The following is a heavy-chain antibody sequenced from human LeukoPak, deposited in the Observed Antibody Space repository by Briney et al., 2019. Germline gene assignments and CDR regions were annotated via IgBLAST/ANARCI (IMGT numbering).Heavy chain of an antibody. Sequence: ASVKVSCKASGYTFTSYGINWVRQAPGQGLEWMGWMSAYNGKTNYAHSLQGRVTVTADTSTSTAYMELRSLRSEDTAVYYCARGMGYSYGHPQGAFDIWGQGTMVTVSS. CDR3: ARGMGYSYGHPQGAFDI. V-gene: IGHV1-18*01. D-gene: IGHD5-18*01. CDR2: MSAYNGKT. CDR1: GYTFTSYG. J-gene: IGHJ3*02.